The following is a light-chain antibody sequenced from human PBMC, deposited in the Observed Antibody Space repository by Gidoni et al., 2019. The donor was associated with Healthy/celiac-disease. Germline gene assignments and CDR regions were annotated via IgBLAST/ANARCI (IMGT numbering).Light chain of an antibody. CDR3: QQRNSSPYT. Sequence: ELVLTQSSATLSLSPGERATLPCRASQSVSSYLAWYQQKPGQAPRLLIYDASNRATGIPARFSGSGSGTDFTLTISSLEPEDFAVYYCQQRNSSPYTFXQXTKLEIK. J-gene: IGKJ2*01. CDR1: QSVSSY. V-gene: IGKV3-11*01. CDR2: DAS.